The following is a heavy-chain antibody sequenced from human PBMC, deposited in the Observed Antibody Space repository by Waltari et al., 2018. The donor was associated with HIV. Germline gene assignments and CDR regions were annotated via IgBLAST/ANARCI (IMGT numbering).Heavy chain of an antibody. CDR1: GYPINIGYY. V-gene: IGHV4-38-2*02. Sequence: QVQLQESGPGLVKPSETLSLTCAVSGYPINIGYYWGGIRQPPGKGVEWIGSIDHSGGTFYNPSLKSRVTMSVDTSKNQFSLKLSSVAVADTAVYYCARDVRGAPGNWFDPWGQGSLVTVSS. CDR3: ARDVRGAPGNWFDP. J-gene: IGHJ5*02. CDR2: IDHSGGT. D-gene: IGHD1-26*01.